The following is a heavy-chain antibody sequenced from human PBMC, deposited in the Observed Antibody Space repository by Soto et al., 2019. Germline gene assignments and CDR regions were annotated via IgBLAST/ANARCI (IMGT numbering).Heavy chain of an antibody. CDR1: GDSVSNNGAA. D-gene: IGHD6-13*01. V-gene: IGHV6-1*01. J-gene: IGHJ4*02. Sequence: PSQTLSLTCAISGDSVSNNGAAWNWFRQSPSRGLEWLGRTYYRSKWFNDYAVSVKSRIAINPDTSKNQFSLQLNSVTPEDTAVYYCSRDPPYSLSIFDYWGQGTLVTVSS. CDR3: SRDPPYSLSIFDY. CDR2: TYYRSKWFN.